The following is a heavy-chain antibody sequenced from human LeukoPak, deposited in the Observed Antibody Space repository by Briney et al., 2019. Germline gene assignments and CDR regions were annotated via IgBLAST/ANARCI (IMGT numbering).Heavy chain of an antibody. Sequence: ASVKVSCKASGYIFTDYYIHWVRQAPGQGLEWMGWINPNSGGTNYAQKFQGRVTMTRDTSISTAYMELSRLRSDDTAVYYCARDGGSLLWFGEFTPYFDYWGQGTLVTVSS. CDR2: INPNSGGT. CDR3: ARDGGSLLWFGEFTPYFDY. J-gene: IGHJ4*02. CDR1: GYIFTDYY. D-gene: IGHD3-10*01. V-gene: IGHV1-2*02.